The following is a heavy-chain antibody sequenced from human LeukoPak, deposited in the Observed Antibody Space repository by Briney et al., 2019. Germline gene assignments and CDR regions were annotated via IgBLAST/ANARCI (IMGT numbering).Heavy chain of an antibody. CDR2: ISSTGSYI. V-gene: IGHV3-21*01. D-gene: IGHD4-17*01. CDR3: ARIYGEYEPFDY. J-gene: IGHJ4*02. CDR1: GFTFSSYS. Sequence: PGGSLRLSCAASGFTFSSYSMNWVRQAPGKGLEWVSSISSTGSYIYYADSVKGRFTIFRDNAKKSLFLQINSLRAEDTAVYYCARIYGEYEPFDYWGQGTLVTVSS.